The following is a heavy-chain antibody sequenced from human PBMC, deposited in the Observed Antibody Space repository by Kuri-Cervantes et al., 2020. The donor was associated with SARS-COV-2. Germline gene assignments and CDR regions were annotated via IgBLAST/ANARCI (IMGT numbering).Heavy chain of an antibody. V-gene: IGHV3-23*01. J-gene: IGHJ4*02. CDR1: GFTLSSYA. CDR2: ISGSGGST. D-gene: IGHD4-23*01. CDR3: AKAPRPHWDGGNSGDY. Sequence: GGSLRLSCAASGFTLSSYAMSWVRQAPGKGLEWVSAISGSGGSTYYADSVKGRFTISRDNSKNTLYLQMNSLRAEDTAVYYCAKAPRPHWDGGNSGDYWGQGTLVTVSS.